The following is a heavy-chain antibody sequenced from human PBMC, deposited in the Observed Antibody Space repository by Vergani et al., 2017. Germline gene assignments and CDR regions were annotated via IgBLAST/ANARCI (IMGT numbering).Heavy chain of an antibody. CDR2: ISYDGSNK. CDR3: ARDGGWTTVTTRRYYYYIDV. D-gene: IGHD4-17*01. Sequence: QVQLVESGGGVVQPGRSLRLSCAASGFTFSSYAMHWVRQAPGKGLEWVAVISYDGSNKYYADSVKGRLPIYRYNTKNTLYLQRNILRAEDTAVYYCARDGGWTTVTTRRYYYYIDVWGKGTTVTVSS. J-gene: IGHJ6*03. CDR1: GFTFSSYA. V-gene: IGHV3-30-3*01.